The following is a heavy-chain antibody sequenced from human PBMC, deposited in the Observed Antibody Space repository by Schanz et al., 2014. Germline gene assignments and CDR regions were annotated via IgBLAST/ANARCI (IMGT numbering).Heavy chain of an antibody. Sequence: VQLLESGGGLVQPGGSLRLSCAASGFTFRGHAMHWVRQAPGQGLEKVAVTSTDGTKTYYAASVRGRFTISRDNSKNTVYLQMNSLRYEDTAVYYCTRDRGALINHNDALDLWGQGTMVSVSS. CDR3: TRDRGALINHNDALDL. V-gene: IGHV3-30*04. D-gene: IGHD3-16*01. CDR1: GFTFRGHA. J-gene: IGHJ3*01. CDR2: TSTDGTKT.